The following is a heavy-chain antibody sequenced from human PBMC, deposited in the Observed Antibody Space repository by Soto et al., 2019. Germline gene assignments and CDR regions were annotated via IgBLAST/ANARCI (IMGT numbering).Heavy chain of an antibody. CDR1: GGSISSGDYY. Sequence: QVQLQESGPGLVKPSQTLSLTCTVSGGSISSGDYYWSWIRQPPGKGLEWIGYIYYSGTTYYNPSLKRRVTIEGGTSKNRVSLKLSSVTAADTAVYYCARERARSYYYYGRDVWGQGTTVTVSS. V-gene: IGHV4-30-4*01. D-gene: IGHD3-16*01. CDR2: IYYSGTT. J-gene: IGHJ6*02. CDR3: ARERARSYYYYGRDV.